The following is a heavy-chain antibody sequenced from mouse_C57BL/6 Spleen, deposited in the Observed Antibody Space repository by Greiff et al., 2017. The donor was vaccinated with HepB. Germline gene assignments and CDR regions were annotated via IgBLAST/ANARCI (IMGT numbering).Heavy chain of an antibody. V-gene: IGHV1-69*01. CDR2: IDPSDSYT. J-gene: IGHJ2*01. Sequence: VQLQQSGAELVMPGASVKLSCKASGYTFTSYWMHWVKQRPGQGLEWIGEIDPSDSYTNYNQKFKGKSTLTVDKSSSTAYMQLSSLTSEDSAVYYCARTTVVAAGDYWGQGTTLTVSS. CDR3: ARTTVVAAGDY. CDR1: GYTFTSYW. D-gene: IGHD1-1*01.